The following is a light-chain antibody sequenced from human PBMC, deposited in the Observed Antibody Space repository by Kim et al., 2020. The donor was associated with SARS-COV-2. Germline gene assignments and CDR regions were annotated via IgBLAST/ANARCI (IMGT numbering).Light chain of an antibody. Sequence: LSPGERVTLSCRASQSLSSNSLAWYQQKPGQAPRLLVYGASRRATGIPDRFSGSGSGTDFTLTISRLEPEDFAVYYCQQYASSPYTFGQGTKLEI. CDR3: QQYASSPYT. CDR1: QSLSSNS. CDR2: GAS. J-gene: IGKJ2*01. V-gene: IGKV3-20*01.